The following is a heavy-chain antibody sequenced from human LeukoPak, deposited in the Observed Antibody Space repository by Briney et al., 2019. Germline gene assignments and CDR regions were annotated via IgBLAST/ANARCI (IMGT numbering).Heavy chain of an antibody. CDR2: ISVSSDTT. Sequence: GGSLTLSCTVSGFSFSSYAMSWVRHAPGKGLDWVSSISVSSDTTYYADSVKGRCTITRDSSKNTMYLQMNSSRAEDTAIYHCARVAYRSSSSTCDYWGQGTLVTVSS. D-gene: IGHD6-6*01. CDR1: GFSFSSYA. V-gene: IGHV3-23*01. J-gene: IGHJ4*02. CDR3: ARVAYRSSSSTCDY.